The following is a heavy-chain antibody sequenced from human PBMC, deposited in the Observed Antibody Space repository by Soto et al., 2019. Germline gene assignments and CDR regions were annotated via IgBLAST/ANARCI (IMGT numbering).Heavy chain of an antibody. D-gene: IGHD3-22*01. V-gene: IGHV1-18*01. Sequence: ASVKVSCKDSGYDFNSYGITWVRQAHGQGLEWLGWISPYSDDTKYAQKLQGRVTVTMDRSSRTVYMDLRSLRSNDTAIYYCARGGYYDSSGSRNYHYYGMNVWGQGTTVTVS. J-gene: IGHJ6*02. CDR3: ARGGYYDSSGSRNYHYYGMNV. CDR1: GYDFNSYG. CDR2: ISPYSDDT.